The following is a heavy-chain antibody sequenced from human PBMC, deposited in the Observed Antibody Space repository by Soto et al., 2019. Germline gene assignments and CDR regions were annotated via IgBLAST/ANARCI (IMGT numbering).Heavy chain of an antibody. CDR1: GFTFSSYA. CDR3: ARRGSGSDYDY. CDR2: ISGSGGGT. J-gene: IGHJ4*02. D-gene: IGHD1-26*01. V-gene: IGHV3-23*01. Sequence: EVQLLESGGGLVQPGGSLRLSCAASGFTFSSYAMRWVRQAPGKGLEWVSAISGSGGGTYYADSVKGRFTISRDNSKNTLYLQMNSLRAEDTAVYYCARRGSGSDYDYWGQGTLVTVSS.